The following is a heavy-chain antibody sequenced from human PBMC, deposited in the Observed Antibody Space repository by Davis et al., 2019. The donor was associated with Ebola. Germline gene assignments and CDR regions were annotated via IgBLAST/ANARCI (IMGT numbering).Heavy chain of an antibody. Sequence: ASVKVSCKASGYTFTGYYMHWVRQAPGQGLEWMGRINPNSGGTNYAQKFQGRVTMTRDTSITTVYMELSSLRSGDTAVYYCARGHTYGRWDDWFDPWGQGTLVTVSS. CDR2: INPNSGGT. CDR1: GYTFTGYY. CDR3: ARGHTYGRWDDWFDP. D-gene: IGHD5-18*01. V-gene: IGHV1-2*06. J-gene: IGHJ5*02.